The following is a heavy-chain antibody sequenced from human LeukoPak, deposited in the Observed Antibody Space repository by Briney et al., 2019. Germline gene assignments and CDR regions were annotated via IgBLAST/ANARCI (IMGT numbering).Heavy chain of an antibody. D-gene: IGHD6-13*01. V-gene: IGHV4-39*01. CDR3: ASLESIAATY. CDR2: IYYSGST. CDR1: GGSISSYY. J-gene: IGHJ4*02. Sequence: SETLSLTCTVSGGSISSYYWGWIRQPPGKGLEWIGSIYYSGSTYYNPSLKSRVTISVDTSKNQFSLKLSSVTAADTAVYYCASLESIAATYWGQGTLVTVSS.